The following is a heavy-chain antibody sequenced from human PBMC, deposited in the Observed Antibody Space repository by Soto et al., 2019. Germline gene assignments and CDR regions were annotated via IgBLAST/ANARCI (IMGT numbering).Heavy chain of an antibody. J-gene: IGHJ6*02. CDR1: GFTFSSHW. CDR2: IKHDGSEK. Sequence: GGSLRLSCTASGFTFSSHWMSWVRQAPGKGLEWVANIKHDGSEKNYVDSVKGRFTISTDNAKNSVFLQMNSLRAEDTAVYYCARQGCRRTYYYSYGMDVWGQGTTVTVS. CDR3: ARQGCRRTYYYSYGMDV. V-gene: IGHV3-7*01. D-gene: IGHD2-8*01.